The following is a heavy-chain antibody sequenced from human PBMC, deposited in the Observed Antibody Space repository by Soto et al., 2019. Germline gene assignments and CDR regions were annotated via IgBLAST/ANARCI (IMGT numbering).Heavy chain of an antibody. D-gene: IGHD6-13*01. CDR2: IYYSGST. CDR3: ARDLGIAAAGTRGYYYYGMDV. Sequence: QVQLQESGPGLVKPSQTLSLTCTVSGGSISSGGYYWSWIRQHPGKGLEWIGYIYYSGSTYYNPSLKSLVTISGDTSKNQFSLKLSSVTAADTAVYYCARDLGIAAAGTRGYYYYGMDVWGQGTTVTVSS. J-gene: IGHJ6*02. V-gene: IGHV4-31*01. CDR1: GGSISSGGYY.